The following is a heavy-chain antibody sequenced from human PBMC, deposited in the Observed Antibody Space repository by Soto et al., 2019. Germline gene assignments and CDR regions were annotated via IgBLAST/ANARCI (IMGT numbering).Heavy chain of an antibody. J-gene: IGHJ5*01. CDR3: ARVRQGCSANNCYFDP. CDR2: VHISGHS. CDR1: GGYVRARDW. Sequence: SEPLALTWTLSGGYVRARDWWNWVSESAYKGLEWIAEVHISGHSNYNPSLRSRVSVSIDSSKNQFYLNLNSVTAADTAIYYCARVRQGCSANNCYFDPWGQGNQVTGSS. V-gene: IGHV4-4*02. D-gene: IGHD1-1*01.